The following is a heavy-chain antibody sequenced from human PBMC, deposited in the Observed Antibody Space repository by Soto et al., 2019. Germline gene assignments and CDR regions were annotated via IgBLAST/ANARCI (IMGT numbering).Heavy chain of an antibody. CDR3: ARTIWGSYRDYYYYYMDV. V-gene: IGHV4-59*01. Sequence: SETLSLTCPFSGCTISSYYWSWIRQPPGKGLEWIGYIYYSGSTNYNPSLKSRVTISVDTSKNQFSLKLSSVTAADTAVYYCARTIWGSYRDYYYYYMDVWGKGTTVTVSS. CDR1: GCTISSYY. J-gene: IGHJ6*03. CDR2: IYYSGST. D-gene: IGHD3-16*02.